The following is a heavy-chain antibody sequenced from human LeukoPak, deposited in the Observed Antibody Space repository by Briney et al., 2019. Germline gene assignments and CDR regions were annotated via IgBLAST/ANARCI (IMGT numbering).Heavy chain of an antibody. CDR2: INHSGST. J-gene: IGHJ5*02. V-gene: IGHV4-34*01. Sequence: NPSETLSLTCAVYGGSFSGYYWSWIRQPPGKGLEWIGEINHSGSTNYNPSLKSRVTISVDTSKNQFSLKLSSVTAADTAVYYCARVRYYYDSSGYRIIWFDPWGQGTLVTVSS. CDR3: ARVRYYYDSSGYRIIWFDP. CDR1: GGSFSGYY. D-gene: IGHD3-22*01.